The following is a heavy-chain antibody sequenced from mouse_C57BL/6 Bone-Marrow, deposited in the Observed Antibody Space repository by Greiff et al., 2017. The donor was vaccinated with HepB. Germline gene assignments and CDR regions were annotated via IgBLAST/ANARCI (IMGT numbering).Heavy chain of an antibody. V-gene: IGHV3-6*01. Sequence: VQLQQSGPGLVKPSQSLSLTCSVTGYSITSGYYWNWIRQFPGNKLEWMGYISYDGSNNYNPSLKNRISITRDTSKNQFFLKLNSVTTEDTATYYCARDPYYLRGQGTLVTVSA. CDR1: GYSITSGYY. CDR2: ISYDGSN. D-gene: IGHD5-5*01. CDR3: ARDPYYL. J-gene: IGHJ3*01.